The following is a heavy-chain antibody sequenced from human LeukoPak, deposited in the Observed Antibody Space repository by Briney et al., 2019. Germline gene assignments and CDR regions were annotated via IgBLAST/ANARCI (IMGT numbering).Heavy chain of an antibody. V-gene: IGHV4-59*01. Sequence: SETLSLTCTVSGGSISSYYWSWIRQPPGKGLEWIGYIYYSGSTNYNPSLKRRVTISVDTSKNKFSLKLSSVTAADTAVYYCARVKWVYYFDYWGQGTLVTVSS. CDR3: ARVKWVYYFDY. J-gene: IGHJ4*02. CDR1: GGSISSYY. D-gene: IGHD3-22*01. CDR2: IYYSGST.